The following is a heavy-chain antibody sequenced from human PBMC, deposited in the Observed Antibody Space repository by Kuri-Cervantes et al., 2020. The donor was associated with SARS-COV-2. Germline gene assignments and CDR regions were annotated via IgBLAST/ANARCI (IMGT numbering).Heavy chain of an antibody. CDR2: FSSSGSTI. CDR1: GFTFSSYS. D-gene: IGHD2-2*01. Sequence: GKSLKISGAASGFTFSSYSMNWVRQAPGKGLEWVSYFSSSGSTIYYSDSVKGRFTISRVNANYSMSLQMNSLRAEGPAVYYCAKDSPEFVVVPAATLYFDLWGRGTLVTVSS. J-gene: IGHJ2*01. CDR3: AKDSPEFVVVPAATLYFDL. V-gene: IGHV3-48*04.